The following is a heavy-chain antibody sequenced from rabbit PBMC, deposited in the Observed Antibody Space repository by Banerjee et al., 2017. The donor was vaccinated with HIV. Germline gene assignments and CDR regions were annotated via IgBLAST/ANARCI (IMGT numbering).Heavy chain of an antibody. CDR2: IYTGSDST. CDR1: GFSFSSSYY. D-gene: IGHD4-2*01. V-gene: IGHV1S40*01. J-gene: IGHJ4*01. CDR3: ARDDAGGVVEWYFNL. Sequence: QSLEESGGDLVKPGASLTLTCTASGFSFSSSYYMCWVRQAPGKGLEWIACIYTGSDSTYYASWAKGRFTISKTSSTTVTLQMTSLTAADTATYFCARDDAGGVVEWYFNLWGPGTLVTVS.